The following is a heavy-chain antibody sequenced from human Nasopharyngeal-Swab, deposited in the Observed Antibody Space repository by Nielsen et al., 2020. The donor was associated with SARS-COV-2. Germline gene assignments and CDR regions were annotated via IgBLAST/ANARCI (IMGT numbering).Heavy chain of an antibody. CDR1: GGTFSSYA. J-gene: IGHJ4*02. V-gene: IGHV1-69*13. CDR2: IIPIFGTA. CDR3: ARSEVLIAVAGTYYFDY. D-gene: IGHD6-19*01. Sequence: SVKVSCKASGGTFSSYAISWVRQAPGQGLERMGGIIPIFGTANYAQKFQGRVTITADESTSTAYMELSSLRSEDTAVYYCARSEVLIAVAGTYYFDYWGQGTLVTVSS.